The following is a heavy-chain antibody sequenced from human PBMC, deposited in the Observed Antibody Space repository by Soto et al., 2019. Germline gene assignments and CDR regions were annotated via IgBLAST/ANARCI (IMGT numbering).Heavy chain of an antibody. CDR3: ASQGSWPYYYYGLDV. J-gene: IGHJ6*02. Sequence: QVQLVQSGPEVRKPGASVKVSCEASGYTFTTSGISWVRQVPGQGLEWMGWISTYNGDTNSAQNFQGRGLITAYTSTGTAYMELRSLKSDDTAVYYCASQGSWPYYYYGLDVWGQGTTVTVSS. V-gene: IGHV1-18*01. CDR2: ISTYNGDT. D-gene: IGHD1-26*01. CDR1: GYTFTTSG.